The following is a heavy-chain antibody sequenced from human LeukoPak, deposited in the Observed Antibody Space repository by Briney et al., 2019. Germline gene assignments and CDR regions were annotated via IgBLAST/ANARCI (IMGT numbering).Heavy chain of an antibody. Sequence: SETLSLTCTVSGYSISSGYYWGWIRQPPGKGLEWIGSIYHSGSTNYNPSLKSRVTISVDKSKNQFSLKLSSVTAADTAVYYCARRGYTYGWGWFDPWGQGTLVTVSS. V-gene: IGHV4-38-2*02. CDR2: IYHSGST. J-gene: IGHJ5*02. CDR1: GYSISSGYY. CDR3: ARRGYTYGWGWFDP. D-gene: IGHD5-18*01.